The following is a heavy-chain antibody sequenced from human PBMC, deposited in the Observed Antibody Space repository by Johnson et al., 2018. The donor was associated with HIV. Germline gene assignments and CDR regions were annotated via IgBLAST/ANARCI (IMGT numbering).Heavy chain of an antibody. CDR1: GFTFSSYG. CDR2: IRYDGSNK. Sequence: QMLLVESGGGVVKPGGSLRLSCVVSGFTFSSYGMHWVRQAPGKGLEWVAFIRYDGSNKYYADSVKGRFTISRDNSKNTLYMQMNSRRAEDTAGDYGASPVVSSSGEAFDIWGQGTMVTVSS. CDR3: ASPVVSSSGEAFDI. V-gene: IGHV3-30*02. D-gene: IGHD6-6*01. J-gene: IGHJ3*02.